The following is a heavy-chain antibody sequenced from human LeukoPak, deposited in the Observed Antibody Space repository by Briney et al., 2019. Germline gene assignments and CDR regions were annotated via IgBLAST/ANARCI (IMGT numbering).Heavy chain of an antibody. CDR2: IYTSGST. CDR3: ARAGFYVWGSYRQSNWFDP. Sequence: SETLSLTCTVSGGSISSYYWSWIRQPAGKGLEWIGRIYTSGSTNYNPSLKSRVTMSVDTSKNQFSLKLSSVTAADTAVYYCARAGFYVWGSYRQSNWFDPGAREPWSPSPQ. D-gene: IGHD3-16*02. J-gene: IGHJ5*02. V-gene: IGHV4-4*07. CDR1: GGSISSYY.